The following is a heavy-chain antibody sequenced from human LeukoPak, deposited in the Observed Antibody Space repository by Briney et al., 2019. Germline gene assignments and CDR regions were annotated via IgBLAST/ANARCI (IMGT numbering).Heavy chain of an antibody. V-gene: IGHV4-4*07. D-gene: IGHD5-12*01. J-gene: IGHJ4*02. CDR2: IYTSGNT. CDR3: ARGDPGYSGYYFVY. CDR1: GGSISGYY. Sequence: SQTLSLTCTVSGGSISGYYWSWIRQPAGKGLEWIGRIYTSGNTNYNPSLKSRVTISVDTSKNQFSLRLSSVTAADTAVYYCARGDPGYSGYYFVYWGQGTLVTVSS.